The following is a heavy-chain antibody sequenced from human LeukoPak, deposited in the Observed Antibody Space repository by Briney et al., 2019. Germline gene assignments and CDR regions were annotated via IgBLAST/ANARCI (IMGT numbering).Heavy chain of an antibody. Sequence: GGSLRLSCAASGFTFNTYAMSWVRQAPGKGLEWVSIISGSGSSTKYTDSVKGRVTISRDNSKNTLYLQMNSLRAEDTAVYYCAKTTSYSTGWYTDWGQGTPVTVSS. J-gene: IGHJ4*02. CDR1: GFTFNTYA. V-gene: IGHV3-23*01. D-gene: IGHD6-19*01. CDR2: ISGSGSST. CDR3: AKTTSYSTGWYTD.